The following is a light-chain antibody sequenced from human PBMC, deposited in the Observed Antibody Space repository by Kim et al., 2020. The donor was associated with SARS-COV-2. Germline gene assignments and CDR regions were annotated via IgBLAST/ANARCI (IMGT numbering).Light chain of an antibody. V-gene: IGLV3-19*01. Sequence: SSELTQDPAVSVALGQTVRITCQGDSLRTYYASWYQQKPGQAPVLVIYGKNSRPSGIPDRFSGSNSGNTASLTITGAQAEDEGDYCCNSRDKTGSHLYVF. CDR2: GKN. J-gene: IGLJ1*01. CDR3: NSRDKTGSHLYV. CDR1: SLRTYY.